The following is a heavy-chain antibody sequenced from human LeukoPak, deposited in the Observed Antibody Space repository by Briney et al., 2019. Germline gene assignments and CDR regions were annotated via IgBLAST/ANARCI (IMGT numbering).Heavy chain of an antibody. CDR1: GGSISSGGYY. J-gene: IGHJ4*02. D-gene: IGHD6-13*01. CDR3: ARVSSSWSPIQDY. V-gene: IGHV4-31*03. CDR2: IYYSGST. Sequence: SETLSLTCTVSGGSISSGGYYWSWIRQHPGKSLEWIGYIYYSGSTYYNPSLKSRVTISVDTSKNQFSLKLSSVTAADTAVYYCARVSSSWSPIQDYWGQGTLVTVSS.